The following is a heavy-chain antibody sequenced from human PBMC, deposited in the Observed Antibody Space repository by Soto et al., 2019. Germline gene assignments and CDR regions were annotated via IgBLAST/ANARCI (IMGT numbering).Heavy chain of an antibody. CDR1: GFTFSSYS. J-gene: IGHJ6*02. V-gene: IGHV3-48*02. D-gene: IGHD3-10*01. CDR2: ISSSSSTI. CDR3: ARDRYGYYYYGMDV. Sequence: GGSLRLSCAASGFTFSSYSMNWVRQAPGKGLEWVSYISSSSSTIYYADSVKGRFTISRDNAKNSLYLQMNSLRDEDTAVYYCARDRYGYYYYGMDVWGQGTTVTVSS.